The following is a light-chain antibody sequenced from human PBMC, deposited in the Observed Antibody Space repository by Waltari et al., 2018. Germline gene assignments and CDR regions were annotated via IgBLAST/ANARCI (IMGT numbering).Light chain of an antibody. V-gene: IGLV1-47*01. J-gene: IGLJ2*01. Sequence: QSVLTQPPSASATPGQRVTIPSSGRSSNIGSNYVPCYQRRPGTAPKLLIYSNHQRPSAVPDRFSGSKSGASASLAISGLRSGDEADYYCSAWDDRLSGPVFGGGTKLTVL. CDR3: SAWDDRLSGPV. CDR1: SSNIGSNY. CDR2: SNH.